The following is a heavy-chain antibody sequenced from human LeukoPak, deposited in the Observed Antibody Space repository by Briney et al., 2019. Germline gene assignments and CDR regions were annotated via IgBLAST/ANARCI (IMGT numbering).Heavy chain of an antibody. CDR3: ARGVGVGYHLGGYYYYMDV. CDR1: GGSFSGYY. J-gene: IGHJ6*03. V-gene: IGHV4-34*01. CDR2: INHSGST. D-gene: IGHD2-2*01. Sequence: SSETLSLTCAVYGGSFSGYYWSWIRQPPGKGLEWIGEINHSGSTNYNPSLKSRVTISVDTSKNQFSLKLSSVTAADTAVYYCARGVGVGYHLGGYYYYMDVWGKGTTVTVSS.